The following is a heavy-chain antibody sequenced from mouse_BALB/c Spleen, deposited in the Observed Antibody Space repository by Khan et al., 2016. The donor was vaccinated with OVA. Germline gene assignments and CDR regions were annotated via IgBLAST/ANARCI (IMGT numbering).Heavy chain of an antibody. CDR2: ISYSGST. D-gene: IGHD2-4*01. V-gene: IGHV3-8*02. CDR3: ARYDYDYYGAFAY. Sequence: EVQLQESGPSLVKPSQTLSLTCSVTGDSITSGYWNWIRKFPGNKLEYMGYISYSGSTYYNPSLKSRIPITRDTSKNQYYLQLNSVTTEDTATYYCARYDYDYYGAFAYWGQGTMVTVSA. J-gene: IGHJ3*01. CDR1: GDSITSGY.